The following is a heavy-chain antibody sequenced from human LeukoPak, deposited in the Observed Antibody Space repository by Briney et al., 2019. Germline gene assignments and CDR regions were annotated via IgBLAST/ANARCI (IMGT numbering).Heavy chain of an antibody. CDR3: ARDLLEVGILYGMDV. Sequence: PGGSLRLSSAASGFTFSSYGMHWVRQAPGKGLEWVAVIWYDGSNKYYADSVKGRFTISRDNSKNTLYLQMNSLRAEDTAVYYCARDLLEVGILYGMDVWGQGTTVTVSS. CDR2: IWYDGSNK. CDR1: GFTFSSYG. V-gene: IGHV3-33*01. J-gene: IGHJ6*02. D-gene: IGHD3-3*01.